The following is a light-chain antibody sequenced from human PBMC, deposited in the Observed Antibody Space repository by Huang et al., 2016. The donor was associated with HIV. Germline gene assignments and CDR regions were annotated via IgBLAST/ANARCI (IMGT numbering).Light chain of an antibody. Sequence: EIVLTQSPATLSLSPGDKPTLSCRASQSVDNYLAWYQQKPGQAPRRLIYDASNRATGIPARFSGRGSETDFTLTISSLEPEDFAVYYCQHRSTWPMTFGQGTKVGIK. CDR3: QHRSTWPMT. CDR2: DAS. CDR1: QSVDNY. J-gene: IGKJ1*01. V-gene: IGKV3-11*01.